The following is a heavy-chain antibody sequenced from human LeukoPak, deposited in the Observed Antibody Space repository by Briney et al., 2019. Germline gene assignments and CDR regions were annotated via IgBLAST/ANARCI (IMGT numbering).Heavy chain of an antibody. Sequence: ASVKVSCKVFGYTFNSYGISWVRQAPGQGLEWMGWISAYNGNTNYAQKLQGRATVTTDTSTSTAYMELRSLRSDDTAVYYCARMERYYDILTGAMDVWGRGTTVTVSS. CDR1: GYTFNSYG. V-gene: IGHV1-18*04. CDR3: ARMERYYDILTGAMDV. D-gene: IGHD3-9*01. J-gene: IGHJ6*04. CDR2: ISAYNGNT.